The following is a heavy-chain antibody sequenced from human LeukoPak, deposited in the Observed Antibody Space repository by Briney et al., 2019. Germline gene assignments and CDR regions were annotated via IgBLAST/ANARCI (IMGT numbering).Heavy chain of an antibody. D-gene: IGHD3-16*02. CDR3: ATADYLRLGELSLYDY. CDR2: FDPEDGET. Sequence: ASVKVSCKVSGYTLTELSMHWVRQAPGKGLEWMGGFDPEDGETIYAQKFQGRATMTEDTSTDTAYMELSSLRSEDTAVYYCATADYLRLGELSLYDYWGQGTLVTVSS. V-gene: IGHV1-24*01. J-gene: IGHJ4*02. CDR1: GYTLTELS.